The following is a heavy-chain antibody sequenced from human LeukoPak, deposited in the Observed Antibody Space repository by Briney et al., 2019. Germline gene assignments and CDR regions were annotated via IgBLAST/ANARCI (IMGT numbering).Heavy chain of an antibody. D-gene: IGHD1-20*01. Sequence: SETLSLTCTVSGGSISSYYWSWIRQPPGKGLEWIGYIYYSGSTNYSPSLKSRVTISVDTSKNQFSLKLSSVTAADTAVYYCARRITGTTSKGWFDPWGQGTLVTVSS. J-gene: IGHJ5*02. CDR1: GGSISSYY. CDR3: ARRITGTTSKGWFDP. CDR2: IYYSGST. V-gene: IGHV4-59*08.